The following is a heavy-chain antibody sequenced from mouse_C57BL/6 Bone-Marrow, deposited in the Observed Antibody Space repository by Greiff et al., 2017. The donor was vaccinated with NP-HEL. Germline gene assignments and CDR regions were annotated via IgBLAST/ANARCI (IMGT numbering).Heavy chain of an antibody. D-gene: IGHD1-1*01. CDR2: LNPNNGGT. J-gene: IGHJ4*01. CDR3: APIYYYGFYAMDY. CDR1: GYTFTDYY. Sequence: VQLQQSGPELVKPGASVKISCKASGYTFTDYYMNWVKQSHGKSLEWIGDLNPNNGGTSYNQKFKGKATLTVDKSSSTAYMELRSLTSEDSAVYYCAPIYYYGFYAMDYWGQGTSVTVSS. V-gene: IGHV1-26*01.